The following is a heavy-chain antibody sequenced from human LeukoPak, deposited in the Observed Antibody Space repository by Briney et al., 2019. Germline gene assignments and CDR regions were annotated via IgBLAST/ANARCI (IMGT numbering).Heavy chain of an antibody. V-gene: IGHV1-46*01. CDR3: ARGGLRVLAYYGDYFDY. CDR1: GYTCTSYH. J-gene: IGHJ4*02. Sequence: GASVKVSCKASGYTCTSYHMHWVRQAPGQGLERMGIINPSGGSTSYAQKFQGRVTMTRDTSTSTVYMELSSLRSEDTAVYYCARGGLRVLAYYGDYFDYWGQGTLVTVSS. CDR2: INPSGGST. D-gene: IGHD3-3*01.